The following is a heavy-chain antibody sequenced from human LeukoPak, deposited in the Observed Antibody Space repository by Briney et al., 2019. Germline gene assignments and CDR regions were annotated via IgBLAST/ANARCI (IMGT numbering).Heavy chain of an antibody. Sequence: SETLSLTCTVSGGSISSYYWSWIRQPAGKGLEWIGRIYTSGSTNYNPSLKSRVTMSVDTSKNQFSLKLSSVTAADTAVYYCARDRCFGELSPFYYMDVWGKGTTVTVSS. CDR2: IYTSGST. D-gene: IGHD3-10*01. J-gene: IGHJ6*03. CDR1: GGSISSYY. CDR3: ARDRCFGELSPFYYMDV. V-gene: IGHV4-4*07.